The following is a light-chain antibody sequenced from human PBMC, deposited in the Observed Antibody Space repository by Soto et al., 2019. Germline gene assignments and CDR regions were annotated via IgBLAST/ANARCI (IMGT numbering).Light chain of an antibody. V-gene: IGKV3-11*01. J-gene: IGKJ4*01. Sequence: EIVLTQSPATLSLSPGERATLSCRASQSVSGCLAWYQQKPGQAPRLLIYDASNRATGIPARFSGSGSGTDFTLTISSLEPEDSAVYYCLQRSNWLTFGGGTKV. CDR3: LQRSNWLT. CDR2: DAS. CDR1: QSVSGC.